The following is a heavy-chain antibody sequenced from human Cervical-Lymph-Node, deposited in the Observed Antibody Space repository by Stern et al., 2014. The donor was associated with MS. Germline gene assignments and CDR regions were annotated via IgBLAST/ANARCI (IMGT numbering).Heavy chain of an antibody. V-gene: IGHV4-30-2*01. Sequence: QLQLQESGSGLVKPSQTLSLTCAVSGGSISSGDYSWSWIRQPPGKGLEWIGYIYHSGSTYYNPSLKSRVTISVDRYKNQFSLKLSSVTAADTAVYYCARSSTVTPNAFDIWGQGTMVTVSS. CDR2: IYHSGST. CDR3: ARSSTVTPNAFDI. D-gene: IGHD4-17*01. CDR1: GGSISSGDYS. J-gene: IGHJ3*02.